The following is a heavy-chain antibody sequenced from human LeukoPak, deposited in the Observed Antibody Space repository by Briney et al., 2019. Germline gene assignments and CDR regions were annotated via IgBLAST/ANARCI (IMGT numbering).Heavy chain of an antibody. CDR3: ARAQTTGFGESIDY. CDR1: GFTFSSYA. J-gene: IGHJ4*02. V-gene: IGHV3-23*01. Sequence: GGSLRLSCAASGFTFSSYAMSWVRQAPGKGLEWVSAISGSGGSTYYADSVKGRFTISRDNSKNTLYLQMNSLRADDTAVYYCARAQTTGFGESIDYWGQGTLVTVSS. CDR2: ISGSGGST. D-gene: IGHD3-10*01.